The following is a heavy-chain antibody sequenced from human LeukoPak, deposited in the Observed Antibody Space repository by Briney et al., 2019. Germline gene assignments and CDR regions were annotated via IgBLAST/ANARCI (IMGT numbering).Heavy chain of an antibody. CDR3: AMKAVPRPRLYDAFDF. J-gene: IGHJ3*01. CDR2: ISVDGSST. CDR1: GFTVSRYW. V-gene: IGHV3-74*01. D-gene: IGHD2-2*02. Sequence: GGSRGRSCAAAGFTVSRYWMRWVRKAPGKGLVWVSRISVDGSSTSYADSVKGRFTISRDNSKNTLYLQMNSLRADDTAVYYCAMKAVPRPRLYDAFDFWGQGTVIIVT.